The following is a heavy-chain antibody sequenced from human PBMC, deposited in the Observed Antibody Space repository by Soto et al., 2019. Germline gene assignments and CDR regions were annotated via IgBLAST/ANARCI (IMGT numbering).Heavy chain of an antibody. D-gene: IGHD6-19*01. CDR2: VSGYNGNT. Sequence: QVHLVQSGAEVKKPGASVRVSCKASGYTFTNYGISWVRQAPGQGLERLGWVSGYNGNTNYAQKLRGRVTMTTDTSTSTGYMELTTLRSDDTAVYYCARDEGSHGFDSWGQGTLVTVSS. V-gene: IGHV1-18*04. J-gene: IGHJ4*02. CDR1: GYTFTNYG. CDR3: ARDEGSHGFDS.